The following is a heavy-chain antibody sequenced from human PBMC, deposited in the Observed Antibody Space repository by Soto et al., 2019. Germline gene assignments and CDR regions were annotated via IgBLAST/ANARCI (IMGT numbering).Heavy chain of an antibody. Sequence: PGESLQISCQCSGYTFSNFWIAWVRQLPGKGLEYMGIIYPGDSETRYSPPFHGKVTISADRSIGTAYLQWSSLEASDSAFYFCARSPRSSPYFDYWGQGALVTVSS. D-gene: IGHD6-13*01. CDR1: GYTFSNFW. CDR3: ARSPRSSPYFDY. CDR2: IYPGDSET. V-gene: IGHV5-51*01. J-gene: IGHJ4*02.